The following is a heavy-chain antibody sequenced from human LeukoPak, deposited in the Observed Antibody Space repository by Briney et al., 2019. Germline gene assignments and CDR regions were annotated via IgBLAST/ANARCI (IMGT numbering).Heavy chain of an antibody. CDR2: ISGSGGST. V-gene: IGHV3-23*01. CDR1: GFTVSRKY. D-gene: IGHD6-13*01. J-gene: IGHJ4*02. CDR3: AREAAAAGSDY. Sequence: GGSLRLSCAASGFTVSRKYMSWVRQAPGKGLEWVSSISGSGGSTYYADSVKGRFTISRDNSKNTLYLQMSSLRAGDTAVYYCAREAAAAGSDYWGQGTLVTVSS.